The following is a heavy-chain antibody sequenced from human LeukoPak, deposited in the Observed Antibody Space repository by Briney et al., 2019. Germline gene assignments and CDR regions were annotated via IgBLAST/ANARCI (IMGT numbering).Heavy chain of an antibody. V-gene: IGHV3-48*02. CDR2: ISGSSGVI. J-gene: IGHJ4*02. Sequence: LPGGSLRLSCAASGFTFSSYSMNWVRQAPGKGLEWLSYISGSSGVILYADSVKGRFTISRDNAKNSLYLQMNTLTDEDTAVYYCAREVGGTSSSLPDYWGQGTLVTVSS. CDR1: GFTFSSYS. CDR3: AREVGGTSSSLPDY. D-gene: IGHD6-6*01.